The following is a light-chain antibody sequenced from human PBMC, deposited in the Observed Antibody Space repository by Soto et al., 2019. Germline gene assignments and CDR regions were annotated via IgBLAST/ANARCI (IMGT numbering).Light chain of an antibody. V-gene: IGLV1-47*01. J-gene: IGLJ2*01. Sequence: QSVLTQPPSTSGTPGQRVSISCSGNSSKIGSNHVYWYQQFPGMAPKLFMYRSDQRPTGVPDRFSGSKSGTSASLAISGLRSDDEADYYCSARDDSLSGVVFGGGTQLTVL. CDR2: RSD. CDR1: SSKIGSNH. CDR3: SARDDSLSGVV.